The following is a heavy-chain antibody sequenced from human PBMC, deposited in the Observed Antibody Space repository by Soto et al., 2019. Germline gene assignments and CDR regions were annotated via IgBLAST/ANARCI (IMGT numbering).Heavy chain of an antibody. CDR3: ARAPYSNRKQNWFDP. CDR1: GDSISSDGYH. D-gene: IGHD4-4*01. V-gene: IGHV4-30-4*01. CDR2: IFYRGNT. Sequence: QVQLQESGPGLLKPSQTLSLTCTVSGDSISSDGYHWSWVRQPPGKGLEWTGYIFYRGNTYYNPSLKSRVTISVDTSKNQFSLKLNSVTAADTAVYYCARAPYSNRKQNWFDPWGQGTLVTVSS. J-gene: IGHJ5*02.